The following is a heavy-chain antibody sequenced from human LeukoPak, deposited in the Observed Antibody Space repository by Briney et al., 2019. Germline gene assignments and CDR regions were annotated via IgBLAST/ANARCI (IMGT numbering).Heavy chain of an antibody. Sequence: SETLSLTCAVYGGSFSGYYWSWIRQPPGKGLEWIGEINHSGSTNYNPSLKSRVTISVDTSKNQFSLKLSSVTAADTAVYYCARRHYYGSRSYYKSVFNWFDPWGQGTLVTVSS. D-gene: IGHD3-10*01. J-gene: IGHJ5*02. CDR1: GGSFSGYY. CDR3: ARRHYYGSRSYYKSVFNWFDP. V-gene: IGHV4-34*01. CDR2: INHSGST.